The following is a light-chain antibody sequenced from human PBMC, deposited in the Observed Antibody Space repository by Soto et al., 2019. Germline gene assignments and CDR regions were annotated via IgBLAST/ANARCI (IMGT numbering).Light chain of an antibody. CDR2: DAY. CDR1: QDIDNF. V-gene: IGKV1-33*01. CDR3: HQYGNLPLT. Sequence: DIQMTQSPSSLSASIGDRVTITCQASQDIDNFLNWYQQKPGKVPKLLIYDAYSLATGVPSRFSGRTPGTEFTFTITSLQHEDIATYYCHQYGNLPLTFGGGTKVDIK. J-gene: IGKJ4*01.